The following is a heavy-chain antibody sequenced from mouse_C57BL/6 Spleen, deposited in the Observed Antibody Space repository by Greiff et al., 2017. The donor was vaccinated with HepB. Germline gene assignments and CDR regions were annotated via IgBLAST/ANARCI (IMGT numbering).Heavy chain of an antibody. CDR2: INPNNGGT. J-gene: IGHJ3*01. CDR3: AKKGGYYFWFAY. D-gene: IGHD3-1*01. V-gene: IGHV1-18*01. Sequence: VQLQQSGPELVKPGASVKIPCKASGYTFTDYNMDWVKQSHGKSLEWIGDINPNNGGTIYNQKFKGKATLTVDKSSSTAYMELRSLTSEDTAVYYCAKKGGYYFWFAYWGQGTLVTVSA. CDR1: GYTFTDYN.